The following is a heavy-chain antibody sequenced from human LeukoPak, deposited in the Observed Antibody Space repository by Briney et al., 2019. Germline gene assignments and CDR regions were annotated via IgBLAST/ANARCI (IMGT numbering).Heavy chain of an antibody. CDR2: IYYSGST. Sequence: PSETLSLTCTVSVGSISSSSYYWGWIRQPPGKGLEWIGSIYYSGSTYYNPSLKSRVTISVDTSKNQFSLKLSSVTAADTAVYYCARLGVRGDYLGYWGQGTLVTVSS. D-gene: IGHD3-10*01. V-gene: IGHV4-39*01. CDR3: ARLGVRGDYLGY. J-gene: IGHJ4*02. CDR1: VGSISSSSYY.